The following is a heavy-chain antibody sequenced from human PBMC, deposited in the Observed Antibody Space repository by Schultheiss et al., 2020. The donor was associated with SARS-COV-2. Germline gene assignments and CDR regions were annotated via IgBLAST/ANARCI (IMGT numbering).Heavy chain of an antibody. CDR3: ASGIDYGDYYGYFDY. V-gene: IGHV3-53*01. CDR2: IYSGGST. D-gene: IGHD4-17*01. J-gene: IGHJ4*02. Sequence: GGSLRLSCAASGFTVSSNYMSWVRQAPGKGLEWVSVIYSGGSTYYADSVKGRFTISRDNSKNTLYLQMNRLRAEDTAVYYCASGIDYGDYYGYFDYWGQGTLVTVSS. CDR1: GFTVSSNY.